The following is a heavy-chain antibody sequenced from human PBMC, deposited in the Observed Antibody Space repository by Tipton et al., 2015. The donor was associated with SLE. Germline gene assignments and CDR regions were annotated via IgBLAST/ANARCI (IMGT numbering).Heavy chain of an antibody. J-gene: IGHJ6*04. D-gene: IGHD3-3*01. CDR1: GGSITTNGYY. CDR3: ARDLYDFWSGYTPSGATDV. V-gene: IGHV4-31*11. Sequence: TLSLTCAVSGGSITTNGYYWTWIRQHPGKGLEWIGYIYHTGTTYYNPSLKSRVTISVDTSKNQFSLRLSSVTAADTAMYYCARDLYDFWSGYTPSGATDVWGKGTTVTVSS. CDR2: IYHTGTT.